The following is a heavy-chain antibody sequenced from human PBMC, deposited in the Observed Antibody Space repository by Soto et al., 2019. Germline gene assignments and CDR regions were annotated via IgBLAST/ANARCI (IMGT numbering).Heavy chain of an antibody. Sequence: QVQLVESGGGLIQPGGSLRLSCAASGFTFSSYGMHWVRQAPGKGLEWVAFISYDGHNNYYADSVKGRFTISRDNSKSTQFVYMIGLRAADTAVYYCARDYISVVTFFFDYWGRGALVSVSS. D-gene: IGHD2-21*02. CDR2: ISYDGHNN. CDR3: ARDYISVVTFFFDY. J-gene: IGHJ4*02. CDR1: GFTFSSYG. V-gene: IGHV3-30*03.